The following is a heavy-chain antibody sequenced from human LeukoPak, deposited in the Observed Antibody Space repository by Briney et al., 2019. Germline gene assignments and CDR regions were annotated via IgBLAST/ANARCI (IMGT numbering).Heavy chain of an antibody. Sequence: ASVKVSCKASGYTFTGYYMHWVRQAPGQELEWMGWINPNSGGTNYAQKFQGRVTMTRDTSISTAYMELSRLRSDDTAVYYCARDRRTRRDTAMVRGWFDPWGQGTLVTVSS. V-gene: IGHV1-2*02. CDR1: GYTFTGYY. CDR2: INPNSGGT. J-gene: IGHJ5*02. D-gene: IGHD5-18*01. CDR3: ARDRRTRRDTAMVRGWFDP.